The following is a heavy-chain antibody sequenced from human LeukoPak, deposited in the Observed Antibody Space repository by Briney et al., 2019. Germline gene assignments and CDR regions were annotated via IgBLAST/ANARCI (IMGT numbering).Heavy chain of an antibody. D-gene: IGHD6-13*01. Sequence: SETLSLTCTVSGGSISSYYWSWIRQPAGKGLEWIGRIYTSGSTNYNPSLKSRVTMSVDTSKNQFSLKLRSVTAADTAAYYCARDRQDSSSWGDFDYWGQGTLVTVSS. CDR1: GGSISSYY. CDR3: ARDRQDSSSWGDFDY. CDR2: IYTSGST. J-gene: IGHJ4*02. V-gene: IGHV4-4*07.